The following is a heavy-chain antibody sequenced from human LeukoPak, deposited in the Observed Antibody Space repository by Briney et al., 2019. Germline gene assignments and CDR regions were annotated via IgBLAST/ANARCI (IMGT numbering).Heavy chain of an antibody. CDR3: AKGPHYYDSSGYYFDY. V-gene: IGHV3-33*06. Sequence: GESLKISCAASGFTFSSYGMHWVRQAPGKGLEWVAVIWYDGSNKYYADSVKGRFTISRDNSKNTLYLQMNSLRAEDTAVYYCAKGPHYYDSSGYYFDYWGQGTLVTVSS. CDR2: IWYDGSNK. J-gene: IGHJ4*02. CDR1: GFTFSSYG. D-gene: IGHD3-22*01.